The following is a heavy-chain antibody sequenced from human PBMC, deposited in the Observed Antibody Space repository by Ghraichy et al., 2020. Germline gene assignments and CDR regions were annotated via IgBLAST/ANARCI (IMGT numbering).Heavy chain of an antibody. V-gene: IGHV4-61*02. CDR3: ARARDGDSAFDI. CDR1: GGSLSSGSYY. J-gene: IGHJ3*02. Sequence: SETLSLTCTVSGGSLSSGSYYWNWIRQPAGRGLEWIGRWYTSGSTNYNPSLKSRLTISVDTSKNQFSLTLNSVTAADTAVYYCARARDGDSAFDIWGQGTMVTVSS. CDR2: WYTSGST. D-gene: IGHD4-17*01.